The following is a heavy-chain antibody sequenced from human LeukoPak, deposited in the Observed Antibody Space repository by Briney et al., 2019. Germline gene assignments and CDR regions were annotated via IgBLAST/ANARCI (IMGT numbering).Heavy chain of an antibody. J-gene: IGHJ4*02. CDR2: ISGSGGST. D-gene: IGHD6-13*01. CDR3: AKDAGSATAAGLT. Sequence: QSGGSLRLSCAASGFTFSSYAMSWVRQAPGKGLEWVSAISGSGGSTYYADSVKGRFTISRDNSKNTLYLRMNSLRAGDTAVYYCAKDAGSATAAGLTWGQGTLVTVSS. CDR1: GFTFSSYA. V-gene: IGHV3-23*01.